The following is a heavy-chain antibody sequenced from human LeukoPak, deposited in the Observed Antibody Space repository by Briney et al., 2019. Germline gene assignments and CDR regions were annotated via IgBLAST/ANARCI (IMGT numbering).Heavy chain of an antibody. CDR1: GFTFSSYA. J-gene: IGHJ4*02. CDR3: ARDGGPRPASSSWSF. CDR2: ISYDGSNK. D-gene: IGHD6-13*01. Sequence: GGSLRLSCTASGFTFSSYAMHWVRQAPGKGLEWVAVISYDGSNKYYADSVKGRFTISRDNSKNTLYLQMNSLRAEDTAVYYCARDGGPRPASSSWSFWGQGTLVTVSS. V-gene: IGHV3-30-3*01.